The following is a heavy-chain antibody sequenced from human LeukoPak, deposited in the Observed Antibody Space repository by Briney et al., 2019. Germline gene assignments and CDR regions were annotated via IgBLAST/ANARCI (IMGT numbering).Heavy chain of an antibody. CDR2: IYTSGST. V-gene: IGHV4-4*07. Sequence: SETLSLTCTVSGGSISSYYWSWIRQPAGKGLEWIGRIYTSGSTNYNPSLRSRVTMSVDTSKNQFSLKLSSVTAADTAVYYRARYPQSDGSGSYYKSYFDYWGQGTLVTVSS. CDR1: GGSISSYY. J-gene: IGHJ4*02. CDR3: ARYPQSDGSGSYYKSYFDY. D-gene: IGHD3-10*01.